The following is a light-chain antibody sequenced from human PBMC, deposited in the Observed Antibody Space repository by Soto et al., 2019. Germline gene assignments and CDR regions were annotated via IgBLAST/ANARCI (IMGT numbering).Light chain of an antibody. V-gene: IGKV4-1*01. CDR3: QQYYSTPFT. CDR2: WAY. J-gene: IGKJ3*01. Sequence: DIVMTQSPDSLAVSLGESATINCKSSQSVLYSSNNKNYLAWYQQKPGQPPKLLIYWAYTRESGVPDRFSGSGSGTDFTLTISSLQAEDVAVYYCQQYYSTPFTVGPGTKVDIK. CDR1: QSVLYSSNNKNY.